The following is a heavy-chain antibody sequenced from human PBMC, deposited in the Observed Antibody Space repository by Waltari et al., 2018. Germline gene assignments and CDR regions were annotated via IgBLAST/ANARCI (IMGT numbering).Heavy chain of an antibody. CDR2: IYYSGST. D-gene: IGHD4-4*01. J-gene: IGHJ5*02. V-gene: IGHV4-39*07. CDR1: GGSISSSSYY. CDR3: AREGGTVTTNWFDP. Sequence: QLQLQESGPGLVKPSETLSLTCTVSGGSISSSSYYWGWIRQPPGKGLEWIGSIYYSGSTYYNPSLKSRVTISVATSKNQFSLKLSSVTAADTAVYYCAREGGTVTTNWFDPWGQGTLVTVSS.